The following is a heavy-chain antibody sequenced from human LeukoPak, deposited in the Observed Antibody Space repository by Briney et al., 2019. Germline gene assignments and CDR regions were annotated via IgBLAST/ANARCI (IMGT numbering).Heavy chain of an antibody. CDR3: ARDPVAAASDY. D-gene: IGHD6-13*01. CDR1: GFTFSSYS. Sequence: PGGSLRLSCAASGFTFSSYSMNWVRQAPGKGLEWVAVISYDGSNKYYADSVKGRFTTSRDNSKNTLYLQMNSLRAEDTAVYYCARDPVAAASDYWGQGTLVTVSS. J-gene: IGHJ4*02. V-gene: IGHV3-30*03. CDR2: ISYDGSNK.